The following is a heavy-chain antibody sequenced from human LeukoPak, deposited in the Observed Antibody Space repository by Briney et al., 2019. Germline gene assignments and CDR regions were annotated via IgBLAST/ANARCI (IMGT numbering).Heavy chain of an antibody. CDR2: INRDGSST. V-gene: IGHV3-74*01. CDR3: ARGERRNYYDSSGYYRPDKELDY. D-gene: IGHD3-22*01. Sequence: PGGSLRLSCAASGIIFSNYWMHWVRQAPGKGLVWVSRINRDGSSTSYADSVKGRFTISRDNAKNTLYLQMNSLRAEDTAVYYCARGERRNYYDSSGYYRPDKELDYWGQGTLVTVSS. CDR1: GIIFSNYW. J-gene: IGHJ4*02.